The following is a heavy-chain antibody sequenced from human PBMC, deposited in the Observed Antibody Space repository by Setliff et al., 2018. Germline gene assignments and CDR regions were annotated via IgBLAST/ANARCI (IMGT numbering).Heavy chain of an antibody. CDR1: GYAFNRNG. CDR3: ARDTNQWDTTYMDV. D-gene: IGHD1-26*01. CDR2: ISSSSGNT. V-gene: IGHV1-18*01. Sequence: ASVKVSCKASGYAFNRNGMSWARQAPGQGPEWMGWISSSSGNTNYAQKFQGRVTMTRDTSTSTFYMELRSLTSDDTAVYYCARDTNQWDTTYMDVWGKGTTVTV. J-gene: IGHJ6*03.